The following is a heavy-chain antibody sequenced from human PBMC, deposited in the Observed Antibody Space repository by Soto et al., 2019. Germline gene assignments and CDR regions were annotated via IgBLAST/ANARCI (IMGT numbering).Heavy chain of an antibody. CDR1: GFTFSSYS. Sequence: GGSLRLSCAASGFTFSSYSMNWVRQAPGKGLEWVSSISSSSSYIYYADSVKGRFTISRDNAKNSLYLQMNSLRAEDTAVYYCARDPGRGFGVVIHFDYWGQGTLVTVSS. D-gene: IGHD3-3*01. CDR3: ARDPGRGFGVVIHFDY. CDR2: ISSSSSYI. J-gene: IGHJ4*02. V-gene: IGHV3-21*01.